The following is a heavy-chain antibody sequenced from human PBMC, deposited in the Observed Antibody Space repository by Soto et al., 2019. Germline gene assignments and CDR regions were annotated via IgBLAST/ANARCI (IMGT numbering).Heavy chain of an antibody. CDR1: GGSISSYY. Sequence: PSETLSLTCTVSGGSISSYYWSWIRQPPGKGLEWIGYTYYSVSTNYNPSLKSRVTISVDTSKNQFSLKLSSVTAADTAVYYCARANGDIPHFDYWGQGTLVTFSS. CDR3: ARANGDIPHFDY. J-gene: IGHJ4*02. D-gene: IGHD4-17*01. V-gene: IGHV4-59*01. CDR2: TYYSVST.